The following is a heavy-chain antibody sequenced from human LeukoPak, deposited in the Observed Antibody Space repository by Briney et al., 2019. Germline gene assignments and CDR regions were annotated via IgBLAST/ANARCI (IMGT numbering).Heavy chain of an antibody. CDR2: IYYRGST. J-gene: IGHJ4*02. D-gene: IGHD4-17*01. CDR3: ARGGDYGDLRYFDY. CDR1: GGPINNYY. V-gene: IGHV4-59*01. Sequence: PSETLSLTCTVSGGPINNYYWSWIRQPPGKGLEWIGYIYYRGSTNYNPSLKSRVTFSVGTSKNQFSLKLNSVTAADTAVYYCARGGDYGDLRYFDYWGQGTLVTVSS.